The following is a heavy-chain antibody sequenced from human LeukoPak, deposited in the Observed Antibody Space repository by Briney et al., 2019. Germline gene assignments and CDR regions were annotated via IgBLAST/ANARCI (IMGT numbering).Heavy chain of an antibody. D-gene: IGHD3-22*01. V-gene: IGHV3-23*01. CDR1: GFTFSSYA. Sequence: PGGSLRLSCAASGFTFSSYAMSWVRQAPGKGLGWVSAISGSGGSTYYADSVKGRFTISRDNSKNTLYLQMNSLRAEDTAVYYCAKLDDSSGYYSTYWGQGTLVTVSS. CDR2: ISGSGGST. CDR3: AKLDDSSGYYSTY. J-gene: IGHJ4*02.